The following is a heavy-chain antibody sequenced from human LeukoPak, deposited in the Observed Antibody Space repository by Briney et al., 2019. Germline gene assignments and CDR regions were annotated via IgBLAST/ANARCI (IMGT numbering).Heavy chain of an antibody. CDR1: GFTVSSNY. D-gene: IGHD3-10*01. J-gene: IGHJ6*03. CDR3: ASGSGSYRTPYYYMDV. Sequence: PGGSLRLSCAASGFTVSSNYMSWVRQAPGKGLEWVSVIYSGGSTYYADSVKGRFTISSDNSKNTLYLQMNSLRAEDTAVYYCASGSGSYRTPYYYMDVWGKGTTVTVSS. CDR2: IYSGGST. V-gene: IGHV3-53*01.